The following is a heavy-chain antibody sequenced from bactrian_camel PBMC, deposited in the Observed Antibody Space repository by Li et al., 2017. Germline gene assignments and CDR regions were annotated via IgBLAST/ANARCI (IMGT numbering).Heavy chain of an antibody. D-gene: IGHD2*01. Sequence: QLVESGGGSVQTGGSLTLTCAASGHIPWSSSMAWFRQAPGKEGEGVAAIWTGGGMTYYSDSVKDRFTISPDYAKNTLSLQMNSQKPEDAAMYYCAASGADCHIWRAYNYWGQGAQVTVS. V-gene: IGHV3S54*01. CDR3: AASGADCHIWRAYNY. CDR1: GHIPWSSS. J-gene: IGHJ4*01. CDR2: IWTGGGMT.